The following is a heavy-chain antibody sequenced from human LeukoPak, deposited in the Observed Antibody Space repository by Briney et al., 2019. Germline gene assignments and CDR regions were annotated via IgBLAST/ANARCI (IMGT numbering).Heavy chain of an antibody. CDR3: ARGANWGSPDY. CDR1: GGSISSDY. D-gene: IGHD7-27*01. Sequence: SETLSLTCTVSGGSISSDYWSWIRQSPGKGLEWIGYIYYSRTTSYNPSLKSRVTISLDTSKNQFSLKLSPVTAADTAVYYCARGANWGSPDYWGQGTLVTVSS. V-gene: IGHV4-59*01. J-gene: IGHJ4*02. CDR2: IYYSRTT.